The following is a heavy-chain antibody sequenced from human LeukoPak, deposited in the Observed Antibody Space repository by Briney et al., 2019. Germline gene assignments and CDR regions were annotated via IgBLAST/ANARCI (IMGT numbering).Heavy chain of an antibody. J-gene: IGHJ4*02. CDR1: GGSFSGYY. Sequence: SETLSLTCAVYGGSFSGYYWSWIRQPPGKGLEWIGEINHSGSTNYNPSLKSRVTISVDTSKNQFSLKLSSVTAADTVVYYCASMVRGPFDYWGQGTLVTVSS. CDR3: ASMVRGPFDY. V-gene: IGHV4-34*01. CDR2: INHSGST. D-gene: IGHD3-10*01.